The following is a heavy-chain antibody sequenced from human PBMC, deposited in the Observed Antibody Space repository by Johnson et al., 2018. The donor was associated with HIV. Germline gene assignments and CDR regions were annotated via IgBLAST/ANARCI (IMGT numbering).Heavy chain of an antibody. CDR1: GFTFSNSW. Sequence: VQLVESGGGVVQPGGSLRLSCAASGFTFSNSWMHWVRQAPGKGLEWVSVIYSGGSTYYADSVKGRFTISRDNSKNTRYLQMNSLRVEDTAVYYCARDPGNLYCAGDCYPEDAFDIWGQGTMVTVSS. J-gene: IGHJ3*02. D-gene: IGHD2-21*02. CDR3: ARDPGNLYCAGDCYPEDAFDI. V-gene: IGHV3-66*01. CDR2: IYSGGST.